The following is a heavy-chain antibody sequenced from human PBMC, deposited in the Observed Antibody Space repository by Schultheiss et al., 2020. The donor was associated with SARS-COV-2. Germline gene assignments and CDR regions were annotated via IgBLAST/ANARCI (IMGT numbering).Heavy chain of an antibody. Sequence: GGSLRLSCAASGFTFSSYAMHWVRQAPGKGLEWVAVISYDGSNKYYADSVKGRFTISRDNSKNTLYLQMSSLRAEDTAVYYCARDGGYCSSTSCYHNYYYYMDVWGKGTTVTVSS. CDR1: GFTFSSYA. J-gene: IGHJ6*03. CDR2: ISYDGSNK. CDR3: ARDGGYCSSTSCYHNYYYYMDV. D-gene: IGHD2-2*01. V-gene: IGHV3-30*04.